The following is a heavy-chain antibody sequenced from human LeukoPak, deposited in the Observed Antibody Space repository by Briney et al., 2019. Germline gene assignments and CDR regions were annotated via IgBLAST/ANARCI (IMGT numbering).Heavy chain of an antibody. Sequence: ASVKVSCKVSGYTLTELSMHWVRQAPGKGLEWMGNFDPEDDETIYAQKFQSRLTMTEDTSTDTAYMVLSSLRSEDTAVYYCATGGDGNWFDPWGQGTLVTVSS. CDR1: GYTLTELS. D-gene: IGHD4-17*01. V-gene: IGHV1-24*01. CDR2: FDPEDDET. CDR3: ATGGDGNWFDP. J-gene: IGHJ5*02.